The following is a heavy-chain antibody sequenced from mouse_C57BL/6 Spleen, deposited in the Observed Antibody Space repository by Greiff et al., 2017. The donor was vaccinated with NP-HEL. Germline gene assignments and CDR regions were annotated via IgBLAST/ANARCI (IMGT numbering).Heavy chain of an antibody. J-gene: IGHJ4*01. V-gene: IGHV1-64*01. D-gene: IGHD2-5*01. CDR3: SAYYSNYEDALDC. CDR1: GYTFTSYW. Sequence: QVQLQQPGAELVKPGASVKLSCKASGYTFTSYWMHWVKQRPGQGLEWIGMIHPNSGSTNYNEKFKSKATLTVDKSSSTAYMQLSSLTSEDSAVYYCSAYYSNYEDALDCWGQGASVTVSS. CDR2: IHPNSGST.